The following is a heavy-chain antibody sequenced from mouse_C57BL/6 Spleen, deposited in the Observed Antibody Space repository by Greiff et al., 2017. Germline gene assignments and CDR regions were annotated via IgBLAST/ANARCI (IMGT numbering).Heavy chain of an antibody. CDR1: GYAFSSYW. V-gene: IGHV1-80*01. D-gene: IGHD4-1*01. J-gene: IGHJ3*01. CDR3: ARSLGLWFAY. Sequence: VQLQQSGAELVKPGASVKISCKASGYAFSSYWMNWVTQRPGKGLEWIGQIYPGDGDTNYNGKFKGKATLTADKSSSTAYMQLSSLTSEDSAVYFCARSLGLWFAYWGQGTLVTVSA. CDR2: IYPGDGDT.